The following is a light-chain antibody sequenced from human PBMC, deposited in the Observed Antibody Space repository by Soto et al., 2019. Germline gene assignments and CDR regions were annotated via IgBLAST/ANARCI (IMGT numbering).Light chain of an antibody. Sequence: EIVLTQSPGTLSLSPGERATLSCRASQTISSGYLAWYQQRLGQAPRLLIYGASSRATGIPDRFSGSGSGTDFTLTISRLEPEDFAVYYCQHPWTFGQGTKVEIK. CDR2: GAS. V-gene: IGKV3-20*01. J-gene: IGKJ1*01. CDR1: QTISSGY. CDR3: QHPWT.